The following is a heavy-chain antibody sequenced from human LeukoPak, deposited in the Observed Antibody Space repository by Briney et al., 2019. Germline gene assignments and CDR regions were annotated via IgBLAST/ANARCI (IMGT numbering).Heavy chain of an antibody. Sequence: SETLSLTCTVSGGSISSYYWSWIRQPPGKGLEWIGYIYYSGSTNYNPSLKSRVTISVDTSKNQFSLKLSSVTAADTAVYYYARDSSSSWYPWFDPWGQGTLVTVSS. CDR1: GGSISSYY. J-gene: IGHJ5*02. D-gene: IGHD6-13*01. CDR2: IYYSGST. V-gene: IGHV4-59*01. CDR3: ARDSSSSWYPWFDP.